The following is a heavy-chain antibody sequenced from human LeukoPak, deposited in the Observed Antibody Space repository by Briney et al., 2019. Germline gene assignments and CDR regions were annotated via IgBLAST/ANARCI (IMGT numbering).Heavy chain of an antibody. CDR2: ISSSSSYI. V-gene: IGHV3-21*01. J-gene: IGHJ4*02. D-gene: IGHD6-19*01. CDR1: GFTFNTYA. CDR3: VEGGWPYL. Sequence: PGGSLRLSCAASGFTFNTYAMNWVRQAPGKGLEWVSCISSSSSYINYADSVKGRFTISRDNAKNLLYLEMNSLRANDTAVYYCVEGGWPYLWGQGTLVTVSS.